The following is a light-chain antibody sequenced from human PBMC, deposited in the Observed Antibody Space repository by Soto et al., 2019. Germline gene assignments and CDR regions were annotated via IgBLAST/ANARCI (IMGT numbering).Light chain of an antibody. CDR3: SSYAGSNR. CDR1: SSDVGGYNY. Sequence: QSALTQPPSASGSPGQSVTISCTGTSSDVGGYNYVSWYQQHPGKAPKLMIYEVSKRPLGVPDRFSGSKSGNTASLTVSGLQAEDEADYYCSSYAGSNRFGGGTKLTVL. V-gene: IGLV2-8*01. CDR2: EVS. J-gene: IGLJ2*01.